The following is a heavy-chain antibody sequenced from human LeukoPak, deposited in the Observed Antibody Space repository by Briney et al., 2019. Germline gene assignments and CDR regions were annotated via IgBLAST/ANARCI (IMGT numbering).Heavy chain of an antibody. CDR3: ARDSFDSSGWYYYGMDV. V-gene: IGHV4-59*01. J-gene: IGHJ6*02. Sequence: PSETLSLTCIVSGGSISGYYWSWIRQPPGKGLDYIGHIYYRGNTDYNPSLKSRVTISVDTSKNQFSLKLSSVTAADTAVYYCARDSFDSSGWYYYGMDVWGQGTTVTVSS. CDR1: GGSISGYY. D-gene: IGHD6-19*01. CDR2: IYYRGNT.